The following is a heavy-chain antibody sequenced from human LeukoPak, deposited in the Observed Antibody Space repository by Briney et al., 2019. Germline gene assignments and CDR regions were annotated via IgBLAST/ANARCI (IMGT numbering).Heavy chain of an antibody. CDR2: IYYSGST. J-gene: IGHJ4*02. Sequence: SETLSLTCTVSGGSISSYYWSWIRQPPGKGLEWIGCIYYSGSTNYNPSLKSRVTISVDTYKNQFSLKLSSVTAADTAVYYCARVSQRRYSYGLMKWGQGTLVTVSS. CDR1: GGSISSYY. V-gene: IGHV4-59*01. CDR3: ARVSQRRYSYGLMK. D-gene: IGHD5-18*01.